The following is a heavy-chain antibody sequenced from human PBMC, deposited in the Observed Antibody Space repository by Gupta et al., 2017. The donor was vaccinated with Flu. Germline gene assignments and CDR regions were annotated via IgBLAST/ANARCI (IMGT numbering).Heavy chain of an antibody. CDR3: AREGGDYLFDY. CDR1: GFTFSRYG. J-gene: IGHJ4*02. V-gene: IGHV3-33*01. Sequence: QVQLVESGGGVVQPGRSLRLSCAASGFTFSRYGMHWVRQAPGKGLEWVAVIWYDGSNKYYADSVKGRFTISRDNSKNTLYLQMNSLRAEDTAVYYCAREGGDYLFDYWGQGTLVTVSS. D-gene: IGHD4-17*01. CDR2: IWYDGSNK.